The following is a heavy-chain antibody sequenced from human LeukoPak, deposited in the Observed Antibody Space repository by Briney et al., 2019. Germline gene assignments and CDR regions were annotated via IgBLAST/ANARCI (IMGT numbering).Heavy chain of an antibody. D-gene: IGHD6-19*01. V-gene: IGHV4-39*01. J-gene: IGHJ4*02. CDR2: IYYSGST. CDR3: ARGRWESIAVADYFDY. CDR1: GGALSSSTFY. Sequence: SETLSLTCTVSGGALSSSTFYWGWIRQPPGKGLEWIGSIYYSGSTYYNPSLKCRVTISVDTSKNQFSLKLSSVTAADTAVYYCARGRWESIAVADYFDYWGQGTLVTVSS.